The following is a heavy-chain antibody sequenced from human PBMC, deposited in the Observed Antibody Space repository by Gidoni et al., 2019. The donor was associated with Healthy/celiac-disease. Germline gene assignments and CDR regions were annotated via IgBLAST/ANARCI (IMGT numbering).Heavy chain of an antibody. V-gene: IGHV3-66*02. Sequence: EVQLVESGGGLVQPGGSLRLSCAASGFTVSSNYMSWVRQAPGKGLEWVSVIYSGGSTDYADSVKGRFTISRDNSKNTLYLQMNSLRAEDTAVFYCARVDHNYYYYGMDVWGQGTTVTVSS. J-gene: IGHJ6*02. CDR1: GFTVSSNY. CDR2: IYSGGST. CDR3: ARVDHNYYYYGMDV.